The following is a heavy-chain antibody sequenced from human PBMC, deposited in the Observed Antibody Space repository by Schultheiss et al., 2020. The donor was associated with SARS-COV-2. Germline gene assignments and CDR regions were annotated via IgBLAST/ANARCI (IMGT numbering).Heavy chain of an antibody. D-gene: IGHD5-12*01. V-gene: IGHV3-64D*06. CDR2: ISSNGGST. J-gene: IGHJ4*02. CDR3: VKAWSGYDLGGFDY. Sequence: GGSLRLSCAASGFTFSSYAMSWVRQAPGKGLEYVSAISSNGGSTYYADSVKGRFTISRDNSKNTLYLQMSSLRAEDTAVYYCVKAWSGYDLGGFDYWGQGTLVTVSS. CDR1: GFTFSSYA.